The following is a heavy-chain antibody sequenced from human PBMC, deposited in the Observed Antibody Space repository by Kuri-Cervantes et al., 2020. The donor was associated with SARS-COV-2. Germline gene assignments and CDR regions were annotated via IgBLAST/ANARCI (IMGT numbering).Heavy chain of an antibody. Sequence: GESLKISCTASGFIFSRYWMYWVRQAPGEGLVWVSRINPDGSYTNNADSVKGRFTLSRDNAKNMLFLQMNSLRAEDTAVYYCVRDGDHWNFDYWGQGTLVTVSS. V-gene: IGHV3-74*01. J-gene: IGHJ4*02. CDR1: GFIFSRYW. CDR3: VRDGDHWNFDY. D-gene: IGHD1-1*01. CDR2: INPDGSYT.